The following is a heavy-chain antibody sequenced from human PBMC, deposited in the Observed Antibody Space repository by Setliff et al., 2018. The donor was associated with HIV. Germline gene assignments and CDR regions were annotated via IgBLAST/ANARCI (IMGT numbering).Heavy chain of an antibody. CDR2: INNDGSIT. J-gene: IGHJ4*02. D-gene: IGHD1-7*01. CDR3: VKWNYPNS. V-gene: IGHV3-74*01. CDR1: GFTLIDHW. Sequence: RLSCAASGFTLIDHWMHWVRQVPGKGLVWVSRINNDGSITNYADFVKGRFTMSRDSAKNTLYLQMNSLRVEDTAVHYCVKWNYPNSWGQGTLVTVSS.